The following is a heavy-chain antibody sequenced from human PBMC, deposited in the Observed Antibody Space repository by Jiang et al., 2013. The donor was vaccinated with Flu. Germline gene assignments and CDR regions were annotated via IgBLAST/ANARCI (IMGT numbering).Heavy chain of an antibody. CDR3: AKDEYDSSGYYSIWGYYFDY. J-gene: IGHJ4*02. CDR2: ISGSGGST. D-gene: IGHD3-22*01. Sequence: GVEWVSAISGSGGSTYYADSVKGRFTISRDNSKNTLYLQMNSLRAEDTAVYYCAKDEYDSSGYYSIWGYYFDYWGQGTLVTVSS. V-gene: IGHV3-23*01.